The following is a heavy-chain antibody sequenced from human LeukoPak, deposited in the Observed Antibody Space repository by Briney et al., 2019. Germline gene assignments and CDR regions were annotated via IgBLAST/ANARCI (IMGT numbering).Heavy chain of an antibody. CDR3: ASPALDNHDAFDI. Sequence: SVKVSCKASGYTFTSYGISWVRQAPGQGLEWMGGIIPIFGTANYAQKFQGRVTITADESTSTAYMELSSLRSEDTAVYYCASPALDNHDAFDIWGQGTMVTVSS. V-gene: IGHV1-69*13. CDR1: GYTFTSYG. D-gene: IGHD1-14*01. CDR2: IIPIFGTA. J-gene: IGHJ3*02.